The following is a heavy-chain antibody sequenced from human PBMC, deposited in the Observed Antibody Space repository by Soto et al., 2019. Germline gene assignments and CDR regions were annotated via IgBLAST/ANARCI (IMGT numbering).Heavy chain of an antibody. J-gene: IGHJ4*02. CDR2: TRNIANSYTT. CDR3: ARGGISSAWRAFDY. Sequence: EVQLVESGGGLVQPGGSLRLSCAAGVFSFSDRYRDWVRQAPGKGLEWVARTRNIANSYTTEYAASVKGRFTISRDDSENSLFLQMNSLKTEDTAVYYCARGGISSAWRAFDYWGQGTLVTVSS. CDR1: VFSFSDRY. D-gene: IGHD6-19*01. V-gene: IGHV3-72*01.